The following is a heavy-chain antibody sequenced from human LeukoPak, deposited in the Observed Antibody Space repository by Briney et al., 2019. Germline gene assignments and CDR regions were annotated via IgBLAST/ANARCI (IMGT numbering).Heavy chain of an antibody. V-gene: IGHV3-48*03. CDR2: FNSKGSTI. CDR1: GFSLNSCD. CDR3: ARDWRSSWSVFDY. D-gene: IGHD6-13*01. J-gene: IGHJ4*02. Sequence: GGSLRLSCEASGFSLNSCDKNWVRHAPGKGREGVSHFNSKGSTIYYADSVKGGFTISRDNDKNSLYLQMNSLRAEDTAVYYCARDWRSSWSVFDYWGQGALVTVSS.